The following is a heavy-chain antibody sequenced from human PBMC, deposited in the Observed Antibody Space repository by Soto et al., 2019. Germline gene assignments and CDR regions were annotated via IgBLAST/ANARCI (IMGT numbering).Heavy chain of an antibody. Sequence: PKETLYLTCADPGDSLTSQYLTWIRQSPEKGLEWIGYIYSSGSTNYNPSLKTRVAISVDRSKNQFTLQLTSVTAADSAVYYCAIVHQYGAGSFDYWGQGALVSVSS. CDR2: IYSSGST. D-gene: IGHD3-10*01. CDR1: GDSLTSQY. CDR3: AIVHQYGAGSFDY. V-gene: IGHV4-59*11. J-gene: IGHJ4*02.